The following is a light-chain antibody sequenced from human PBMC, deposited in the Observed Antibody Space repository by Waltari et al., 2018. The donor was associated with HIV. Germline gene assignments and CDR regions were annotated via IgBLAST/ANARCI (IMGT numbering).Light chain of an antibody. V-gene: IGLV2-14*03. J-gene: IGLJ2*01. Sequence: QSALTQPASVSGSPGQSITISCTGTSSDVGGYDYVSWYQQHPGKAPKLMIFDVSNRPSGVSNRFSCSKSGNTAALTISGRQAEDEADYYCSSYTSSSALDVVFGGGTKLTVL. CDR2: DVS. CDR1: SSDVGGYDY. CDR3: SSYTSSSALDVV.